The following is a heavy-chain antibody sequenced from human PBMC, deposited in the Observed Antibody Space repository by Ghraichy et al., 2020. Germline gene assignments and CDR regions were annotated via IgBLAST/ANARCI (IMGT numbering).Heavy chain of an antibody. V-gene: IGHV1-2*06. CDR2: INPNSGGT. D-gene: IGHD3-3*01. CDR1: GYTFTGYY. CDR3: ARDPRRYAFWSGITENWFDP. Sequence: ASVKVSCKASGYTFTGYYMHWVRQAPGQGLEWMGRINPNSGGTNYAQKFQGRVTMTRDTSISTAYMELSRLRSDDTAVYYCARDPRRYAFWSGITENWFDPWGQGTLVTVSS. J-gene: IGHJ5*02.